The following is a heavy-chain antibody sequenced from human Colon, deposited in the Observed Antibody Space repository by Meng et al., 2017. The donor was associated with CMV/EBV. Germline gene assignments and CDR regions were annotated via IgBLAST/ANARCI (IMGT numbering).Heavy chain of an antibody. D-gene: IGHD3-22*01. CDR1: GFTFDTYG. Sequence: GESLKISCVTSGFTFDTYGMSWVRQAPGKGPEWVSSISISSYTNYADSVKGRFTISRDNANVYLHMNSLRAEDTAVYYCARDRYYASSGYLSGLDYWGQGTLVTVSS. CDR2: ISISSYT. CDR3: ARDRYYASSGYLSGLDY. V-gene: IGHV3-21*01. J-gene: IGHJ4*02.